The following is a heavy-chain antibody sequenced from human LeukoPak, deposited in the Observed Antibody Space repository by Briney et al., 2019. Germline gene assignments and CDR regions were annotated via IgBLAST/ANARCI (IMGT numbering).Heavy chain of an antibody. Sequence: SQTLSLTCTVSGGSISSGSYYWSWIRQPAGKGLEWIGRIYTSGSTNYNPSLKSRVTISVDTSKNQFSLKLSSVTAADTAVYYCARDSIRGYYDNSGRDAFDIWGQGTMVTVSS. CDR3: ARDSIRGYYDNSGRDAFDI. CDR1: GGSISSGSYY. CDR2: IYTSGST. J-gene: IGHJ3*02. V-gene: IGHV4-61*02. D-gene: IGHD3-22*01.